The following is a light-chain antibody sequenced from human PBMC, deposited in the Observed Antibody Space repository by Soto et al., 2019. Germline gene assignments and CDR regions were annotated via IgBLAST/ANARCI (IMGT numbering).Light chain of an antibody. CDR3: QQCYSTPWT. J-gene: IGKJ1*01. CDR2: AAS. Sequence: EIQMTQSPSTLCASLGDKVPIPCRASQSIGSWLAWYQQKPGKAPKLLIYAASSLQSGVPSRFSGSGSGTDFTLTISSLQPEDFATYYCQQCYSTPWTFGQGTKVDI. CDR1: QSIGSW. V-gene: IGKV1-39*01.